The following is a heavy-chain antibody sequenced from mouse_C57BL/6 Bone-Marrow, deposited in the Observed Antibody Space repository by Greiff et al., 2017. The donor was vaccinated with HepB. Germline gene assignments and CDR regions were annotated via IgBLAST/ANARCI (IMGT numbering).Heavy chain of an antibody. J-gene: IGHJ2*01. CDR2: IDPNSGGT. Sequence: QVQLQQPGAELVKPGASVKLSCKASGYTFTSYWLHWVKQRPGRGLAWIGRIDPNSGGTKYNEKFTSKATLTVDKTSSTAYMQLSSLTSEDSAVYCCGLLLRVTYFDYWGQGTTLTVSS. V-gene: IGHV1-72*01. CDR1: GYTFTSYW. D-gene: IGHD1-1*01. CDR3: GLLLRVTYFDY.